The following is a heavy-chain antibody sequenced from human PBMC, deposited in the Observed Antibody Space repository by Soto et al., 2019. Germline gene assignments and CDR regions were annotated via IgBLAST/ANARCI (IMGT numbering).Heavy chain of an antibody. V-gene: IGHV1-69*13. Sequence: SVKVSCKASGGTFSSYAISWVRQAPGQGLEWMGGIIPIVGTANYAQKFQGRVTITADESTSTAYMELSSLRSEDTAVYYCARDLGYCTNGVCHNNYYFDYWGQGTLVTVSS. CDR2: IIPIVGTA. J-gene: IGHJ4*02. D-gene: IGHD2-8*01. CDR3: ARDLGYCTNGVCHNNYYFDY. CDR1: GGTFSSYA.